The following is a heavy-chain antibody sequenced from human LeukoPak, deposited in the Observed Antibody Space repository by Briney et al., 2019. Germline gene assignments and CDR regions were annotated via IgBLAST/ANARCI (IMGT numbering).Heavy chain of an antibody. CDR3: ARIGAGSSRDY. D-gene: IGHD6-13*01. CDR1: GFTFSSYG. Sequence: PGGFLRLSCAASGFTFSSYGMHWVRQAPGKGLEWVSSIVGSSSTYYADSLKGRFTISRDNAKNSLYLQMNSLRAEDTAVYYCARIGAGSSRDYWGQGTLVTVSS. V-gene: IGHV3-21*01. J-gene: IGHJ4*02. CDR2: IVGSSST.